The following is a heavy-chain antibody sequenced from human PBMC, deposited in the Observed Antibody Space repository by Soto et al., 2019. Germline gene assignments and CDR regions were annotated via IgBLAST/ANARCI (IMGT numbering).Heavy chain of an antibody. J-gene: IGHJ6*02. CDR3: ARHHDILTGYYRYYYGMDV. Sequence: PGGSLRLSCAASGFTFSSYAMHWVRQAPGKGLEWVAVISYDGSNKYYADSVKGRFTISRDNSKNTLYLQMNSLKASDTAMYYCARHHDILTGYYRYYYGMDVWGQGTTVTVSS. CDR1: GFTFSSYA. D-gene: IGHD3-9*01. CDR2: ISYDGSNK. V-gene: IGHV3-30-3*01.